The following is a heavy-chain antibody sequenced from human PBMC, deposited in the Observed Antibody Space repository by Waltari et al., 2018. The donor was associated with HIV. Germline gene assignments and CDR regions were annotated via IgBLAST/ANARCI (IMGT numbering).Heavy chain of an antibody. CDR1: GASIRSGDFY. CDR3: ARAAAINAMVFEY. CDR2: LSYTGSS. V-gene: IGHV4-39*07. Sequence: HLQLWESGPRLVKPSGTLSLTCTVSGASIRSGDFYWGWIRQTPGQGLEWIGSLSYTGSSYYSASLRSRFRTAIITSKNLFSLKLTSVTAADTAIYYCARAAAINAMVFEYWGQGALVTISS. J-gene: IGHJ4*02. D-gene: IGHD5-18*01.